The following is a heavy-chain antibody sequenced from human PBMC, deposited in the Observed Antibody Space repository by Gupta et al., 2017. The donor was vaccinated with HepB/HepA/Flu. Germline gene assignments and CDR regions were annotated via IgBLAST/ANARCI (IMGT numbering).Heavy chain of an antibody. D-gene: IGHD4-17*01. CDR3: ARRYGDYYFDY. V-gene: IGHV1-69*01. Sequence: QVQLVQSGAEVKKPGSSVKVSCTASGGTSSSYVINWVRQAPGQGLEWMGGIIPIIGTPSYAQKFQGRITITADESTSTAYMELSSLRSEDTAMYYCARRYGDYYFDYWGQGTLVTVSS. J-gene: IGHJ4*02. CDR1: GGTSSSYV. CDR2: IIPIIGTP.